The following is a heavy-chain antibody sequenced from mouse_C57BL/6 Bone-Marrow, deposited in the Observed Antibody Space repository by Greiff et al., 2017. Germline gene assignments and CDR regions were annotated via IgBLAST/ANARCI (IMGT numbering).Heavy chain of an antibody. V-gene: IGHV5-4*01. J-gene: IGHJ3*01. CDR1: GFTFSSYA. CDR3: ARGGIRAWFAY. D-gene: IGHD2-4*01. Sequence: EVQRVESGGGLVKPGWSLKLSCAASGFTFSSYAMPWVRQTPEKRLEWVATISDGGSYTYYPDNVKGRFTISRDNAKNTLYLQMSHLKSEDTAMYYCARGGIRAWFAYWGQGTLVTVSA. CDR2: ISDGGSYT.